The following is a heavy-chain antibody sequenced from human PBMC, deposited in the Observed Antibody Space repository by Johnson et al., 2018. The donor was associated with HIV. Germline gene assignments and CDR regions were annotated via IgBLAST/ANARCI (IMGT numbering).Heavy chain of an antibody. CDR2: ISSGAGTI. Sequence: QVQLVESGGGLVKPGGSLRLSCAASGFTFSDYYMSWIRQAPGKGLEWVSYISSGAGTIYYADSVKGRFTISRDNSKNTLYLQMNSLRAEDTAVYYCAKARGGYCSSTSCFAFDIWGQGTMVTVSS. CDR1: GFTFSDYY. J-gene: IGHJ3*02. CDR3: AKARGGYCSSTSCFAFDI. D-gene: IGHD2-2*01. V-gene: IGHV3-11*04.